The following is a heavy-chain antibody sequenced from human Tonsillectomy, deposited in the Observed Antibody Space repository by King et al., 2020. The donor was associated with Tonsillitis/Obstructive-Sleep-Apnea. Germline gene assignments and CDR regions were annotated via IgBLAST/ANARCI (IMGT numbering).Heavy chain of an antibody. V-gene: IGHV1-46*01. J-gene: IGHJ6*03. Sequence: QLVQSGAEVKKPGASVKVSCKASGYTFTSYYMHWVRQAPGQGLEWMGIINPSGGSTSYAQKFQGRVTMTRDTSTSTVYMELSSLRSEDTAVYYCARGIRVTHFYYYYYMDVWGKGTTVTVSS. CDR3: ARGIRVTHFYYYYYMDV. CDR2: INPSGGST. D-gene: IGHD2-21*02. CDR1: GYTFTSYY.